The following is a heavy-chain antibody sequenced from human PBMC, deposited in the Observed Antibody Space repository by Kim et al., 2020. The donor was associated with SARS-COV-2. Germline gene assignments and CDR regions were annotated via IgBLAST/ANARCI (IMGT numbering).Heavy chain of an antibody. Sequence: SETLSLTCAVYGGSFSAYYWSWIRQPPGKGLEWIGEINHSGSTNYNPSLKSRVTISADTSKNQFSLKLSSVTAADTAVYYCAIGRGIGAKTIGVWGAFD. CDR1: GGSFSAYY. J-gene: IGHJ4*01. D-gene: IGHD2-8*01. CDR2: INHSGST. V-gene: IGHV4-34*01. CDR3: AIGRGIGAKTIGVWGAFD.